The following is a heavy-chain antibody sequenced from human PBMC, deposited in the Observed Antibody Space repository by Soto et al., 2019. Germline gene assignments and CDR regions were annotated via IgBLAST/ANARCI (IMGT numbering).Heavy chain of an antibody. CDR2: ISAYNGNT. CDR3: ERETGRYCYGYLLKWLDP. CDR1: GYTFTVYG. Sequence: SVKVACNPSGYTFTVYGISWVRQAPRQGLEWTGWISAYNGNTNYAQKPHGRVTMTTDTSTSTAYMELRSLRSDDTAVYYYERETGRYCYGYLLKWLDPWAQGTLV. J-gene: IGHJ5*02. D-gene: IGHD5-18*01. V-gene: IGHV1-18*04.